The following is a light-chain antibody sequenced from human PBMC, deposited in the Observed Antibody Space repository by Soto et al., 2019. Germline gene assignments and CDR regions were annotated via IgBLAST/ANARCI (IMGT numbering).Light chain of an antibody. V-gene: IGLV1-40*01. Sequence: QSVLAQPPSVSGAPGQRVTISCTGSSSNIGAGYDVHWYQQLPGTAPKLLIYGNSNRPSGVPDRFSGSKSGTSASLAITGLQAEDEADYSSQSYVSSLSGHVFGTGTKVPVL. CDR1: SSNIGAGYD. CDR2: GNS. CDR3: QSYVSSLSGHV. J-gene: IGLJ1*01.